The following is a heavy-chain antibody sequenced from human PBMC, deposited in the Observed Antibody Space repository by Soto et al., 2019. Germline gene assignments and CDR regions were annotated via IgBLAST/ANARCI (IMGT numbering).Heavy chain of an antibody. CDR3: AHRPGWYNWDGDHFDY. V-gene: IGHV2-5*02. CDR2: AYWDDDN. CDR1: GFSLSTTGVG. J-gene: IGHJ4*02. D-gene: IGHD1-20*01. Sequence: QITLKESGPTLVKPTQTLTLTCSFSGFSLSTTGVGVGWIRQPPGKALEWLGFAYWDDDNRYSPSLKSRLTITKDIPGNPVGRTTANMDPVDIATYFCAHRPGWYNWDGDHFDYWGQGTMVTVS.